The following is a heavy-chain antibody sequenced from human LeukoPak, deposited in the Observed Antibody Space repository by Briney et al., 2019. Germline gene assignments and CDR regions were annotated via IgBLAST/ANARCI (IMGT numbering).Heavy chain of an antibody. V-gene: IGHV1-18*01. CDR1: GYTFTSYG. CDR2: ISAYNGNT. J-gene: IGHJ6*02. Sequence: ASVTVSCKASGYTFTSYGISWVRQAPGQGLEWMGWISAYNGNTNYAQELQGRVTMTTDTSTSTAYMELRSLRSDDTAVYYCARWEILEYGMDVWGQGTTVTVSS. D-gene: IGHD3-3*01. CDR3: ARWEILEYGMDV.